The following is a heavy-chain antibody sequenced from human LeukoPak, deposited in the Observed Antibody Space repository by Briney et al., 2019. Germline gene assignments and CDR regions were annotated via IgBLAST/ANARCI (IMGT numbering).Heavy chain of an antibody. CDR1: GYTFTGYY. D-gene: IGHD2-15*01. J-gene: IGHJ4*02. V-gene: IGHV1-2*06. CDR3: ARDVGDMVAANY. Sequence: ASAKVSCKASGYTFTGYYMHWMRQAPGQGLEWMGRINPNSGGTNYAQKFQGRVTMTRDTSISTAYMELSRLRSDDTAVYYRARDVGDMVAANYWGQGTLVTVSS. CDR2: INPNSGGT.